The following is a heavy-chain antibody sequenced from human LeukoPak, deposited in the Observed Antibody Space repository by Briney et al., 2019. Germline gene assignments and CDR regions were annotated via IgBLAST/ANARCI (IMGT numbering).Heavy chain of an antibody. D-gene: IGHD6-13*01. V-gene: IGHV1-69*13. CDR1: GGTFSSYA. CDR3: ARGRANVAAADNWFDP. J-gene: IGHJ5*02. Sequence: SVKVSCKASGGTFSSYAISWVRQAPGQGLEWMGGIIPIFGTANYAQKFQGRVTITADESTSTAYMELSSLRSEDTAVYYCARGRANVAAADNWFDPWGQGTLVTVSS. CDR2: IIPIFGTA.